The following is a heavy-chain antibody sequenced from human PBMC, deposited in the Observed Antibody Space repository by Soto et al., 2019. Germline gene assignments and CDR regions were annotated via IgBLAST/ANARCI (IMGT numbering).Heavy chain of an antibody. V-gene: IGHV4-31*03. Sequence: SETLSLTCTVSGGSISSGGYYWSWIRQHPGKGLEWIGYIYYSGSTYYNPSLKSRVTISVDTSKNQFSLKLSSMTAADTAVYYCAVGWSRGYPTPTDYWGQGTLVTVS. D-gene: IGHD5-12*01. CDR2: IYYSGST. J-gene: IGHJ4*02. CDR1: GGSISSGGYY. CDR3: AVGWSRGYPTPTDY.